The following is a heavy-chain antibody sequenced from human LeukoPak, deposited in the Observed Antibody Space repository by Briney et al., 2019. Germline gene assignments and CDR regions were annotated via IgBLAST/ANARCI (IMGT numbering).Heavy chain of an antibody. V-gene: IGHV4-39*01. D-gene: IGHD3-10*01. Sequence: PSETLSLTCTVSGGSISSSSYYWGWIRQPPGKGLEWIGSIYYSGSTYYNPSLKSRVTISVDTSKNQFSLKLSFVTAADTAVYYCARGRAAGDFDYWGQGTLVTVSP. CDR2: IYYSGST. CDR3: ARGRAAGDFDY. CDR1: GGSISSSSYY. J-gene: IGHJ4*02.